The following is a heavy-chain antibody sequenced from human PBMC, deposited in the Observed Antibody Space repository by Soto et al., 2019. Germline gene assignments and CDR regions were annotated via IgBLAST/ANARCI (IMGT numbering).Heavy chain of an antibody. CDR2: MNPNSGNT. J-gene: IGHJ5*02. CDR3: ASFQNYYDSSGYPNWFDP. D-gene: IGHD3-22*01. Sequence: ASVKVSCKASGYTFTSYDFNWVRQATGQGLEWMGWMNPNSGNTGYAQKFQGRVTMTRNTSISTAYMELSSLRSEDTAVYYCASFQNYYDSSGYPNWFDPWGQGTLVTVSS. V-gene: IGHV1-8*01. CDR1: GYTFTSYD.